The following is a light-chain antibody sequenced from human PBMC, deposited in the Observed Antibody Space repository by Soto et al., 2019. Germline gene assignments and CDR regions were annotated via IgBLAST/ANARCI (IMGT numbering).Light chain of an antibody. CDR2: ENN. CDR1: SSNIGAGYE. Sequence: QSVLTQPPSVSEAPGQRVTISCTGSSSNIGAGYEAHWYQQVPGTAPKLLIYENNNRPSGVPDRFSGSKSGTSASRASTGLLDEDEPEYYCQSYDSSLRGYVFGTGTKLTVL. V-gene: IGLV1-40*01. CDR3: QSYDSSLRGYV. J-gene: IGLJ1*01.